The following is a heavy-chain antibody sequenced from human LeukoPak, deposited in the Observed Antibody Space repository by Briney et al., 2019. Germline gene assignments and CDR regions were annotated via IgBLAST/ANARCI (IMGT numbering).Heavy chain of an antibody. Sequence: PSETLSLTCAVSGYSISSGYYWGWIRQPPGKGLEWIGSIYHSGSTYYNPSLKSRVTISVDTSKNQFSLKLSSVTAADTAVYYCASLHTIFGHWGQGTLVTDSS. J-gene: IGHJ4*02. CDR2: IYHSGST. V-gene: IGHV4-38-2*01. D-gene: IGHD3-3*01. CDR3: ASLHTIFGH. CDR1: GYSISSGYY.